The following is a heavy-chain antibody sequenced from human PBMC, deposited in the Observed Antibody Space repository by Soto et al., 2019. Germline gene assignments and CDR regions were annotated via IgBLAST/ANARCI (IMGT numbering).Heavy chain of an antibody. V-gene: IGHV4-34*01. CDR3: ASSNRYSSSSGATLWFDP. CDR1: GGSFSGYY. J-gene: IGHJ5*02. D-gene: IGHD6-6*01. Sequence: QVQLQQWGAGLLKPSETLSLTCAVYGGSFSGYYWSWIRQPPGKGLEWIGEINYSGSTNYNPSLKSRVTISVDTSKNQFSLKLSSVTAADTAVYYCASSNRYSSSSGATLWFDPWGQGTLVTVSS. CDR2: INYSGST.